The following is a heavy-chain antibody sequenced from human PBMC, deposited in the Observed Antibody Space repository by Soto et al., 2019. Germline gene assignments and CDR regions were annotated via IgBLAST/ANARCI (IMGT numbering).Heavy chain of an antibody. CDR1: GASISGFY. CDR2: IYATGTT. CDR3: ARVSKLVAPKDGKSAYFYAMDV. D-gene: IGHD6-6*01. Sequence: KTSETLSLTCTVSGASISGFYWSWIRKSAGKGLEWIGRIYATGTTDYNPSLKSRVMMSVDTSKKQFSLKVRSVTAADAAVYFCARVSKLVAPKDGKSAYFYAMDVWGPGTTVTVSS. V-gene: IGHV4-4*07. J-gene: IGHJ6*02.